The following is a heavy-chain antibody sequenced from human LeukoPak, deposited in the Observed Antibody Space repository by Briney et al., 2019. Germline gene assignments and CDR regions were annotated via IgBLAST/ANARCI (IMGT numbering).Heavy chain of an antibody. J-gene: IGHJ6*03. D-gene: IGHD2-2*01. CDR3: VRSRRVVGNPYFYYYIDV. V-gene: IGHV3-23*01. CDR2: LNPSSGST. Sequence: PGGSLRLSCAASGFTFSNYAMSWVRQAPGKGLEWVSSLNPSSGSTYYADSVKGRFTISGDNSRNTLYLQMHSLRAEDTAVYYCVRSRRVVGNPYFYYYIDVWGKGTTVTVSS. CDR1: GFTFSNYA.